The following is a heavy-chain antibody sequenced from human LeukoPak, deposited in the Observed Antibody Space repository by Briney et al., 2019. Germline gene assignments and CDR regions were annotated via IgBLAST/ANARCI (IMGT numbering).Heavy chain of an antibody. D-gene: IGHD6-19*01. Sequence: GGSLRLSCAASGFTFSSYWMSWVRQAPGKGLEWVANIKQDGSEKYYVDSVKGRFTISRDNAKNSLYLQMNSLRAEDTAVYYCARAYKDRSLAGKKKFSQPWGQGTLVTVSS. CDR2: IKQDGSEK. V-gene: IGHV3-7*03. CDR3: ARAYKDRSLAGKKKFSQP. CDR1: GFTFSSYW. J-gene: IGHJ1*01.